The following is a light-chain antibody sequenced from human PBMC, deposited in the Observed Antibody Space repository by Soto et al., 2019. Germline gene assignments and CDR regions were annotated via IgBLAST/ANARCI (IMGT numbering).Light chain of an antibody. J-gene: IGKJ1*01. CDR1: QSISSW. Sequence: DIQMTHAPSTLSASVGDRVPITCRARQSISSWLAWYQQKPGKAPKLLIYKASSLESGVPSRFSGCRSETEFTLTIRSLQTNDFATYYCQQYNSYPWKFGHGTQVEIK. CDR3: QQYNSYPWK. CDR2: KAS. V-gene: IGKV1-5*03.